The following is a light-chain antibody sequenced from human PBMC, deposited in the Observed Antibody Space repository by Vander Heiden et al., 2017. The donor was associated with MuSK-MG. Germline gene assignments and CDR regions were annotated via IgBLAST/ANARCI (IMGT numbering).Light chain of an antibody. CDR3: QRYGSSPYT. J-gene: IGKJ2*01. V-gene: IGKV3-20*01. Sequence: EIALTQPPGTLPLSPGDTATLSCRASHRVTSSYVAWYQQGPGQAPRLLIYGAFSRASGIPDRFSGTGSGTDFTLTISRLESEDFATYYCQRYGSSPYTFGQGTKLEIK. CDR2: GAF. CDR1: HRVTSSY.